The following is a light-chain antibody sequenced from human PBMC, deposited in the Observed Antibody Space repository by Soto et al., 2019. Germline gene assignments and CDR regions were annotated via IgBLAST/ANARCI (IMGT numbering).Light chain of an antibody. CDR2: DVS. CDR3: SSYTSIDTWV. Sequence: QLVLTQPASVSGSPGQSITITCTGTSSDVGGYNYVSWYQQHPGKAPKVLISDVSNRPSGISNRFSGSKSGNTASLTISGLQAEDEADYYCSSYTSIDTWVFGTGTKLTVL. CDR1: SSDVGGYNY. J-gene: IGLJ1*01. V-gene: IGLV2-14*03.